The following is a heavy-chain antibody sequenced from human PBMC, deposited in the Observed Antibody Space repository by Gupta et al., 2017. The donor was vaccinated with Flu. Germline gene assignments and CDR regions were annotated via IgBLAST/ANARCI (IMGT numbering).Heavy chain of an antibody. D-gene: IGHD3-10*01. Sequence: APGKGLEWVSVIYSGGSTYYADSVKGRSTISRDNSKNTLYLQMNSLRAEDTAVYYCARDTGIWFGESSYMDVWGKGTTVTVSS. CDR2: IYSGGST. V-gene: IGHV3-53*01. CDR3: ARDTGIWFGESSYMDV. J-gene: IGHJ6*03.